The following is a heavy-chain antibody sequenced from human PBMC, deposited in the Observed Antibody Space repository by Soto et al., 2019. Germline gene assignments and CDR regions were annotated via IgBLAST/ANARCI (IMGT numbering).Heavy chain of an antibody. J-gene: IGHJ6*02. Sequence: QVQLQESGPGLVKPSQTLSLTCTVSGGSISSGGYYWSWIRQHPGQGLEWIGYIYYSGSTYYNPSLKSRVTISVDTSKNQFSLKLSSVTAADTAVYYCARDHATDYYYYGMDVWGQGTTVTVSS. CDR3: ARDHATDYYYYGMDV. CDR2: IYYSGST. D-gene: IGHD4-17*01. V-gene: IGHV4-31*03. CDR1: GGSISSGGYY.